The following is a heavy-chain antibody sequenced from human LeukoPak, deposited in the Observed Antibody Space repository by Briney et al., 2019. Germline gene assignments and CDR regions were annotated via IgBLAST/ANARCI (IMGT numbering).Heavy chain of an antibody. Sequence: SVKVSCKASVGTFSSYAISWVRQAPGQGLEWMGRIIPIFGTANYAQKLQGRVTITTDESTSTAYMELSSLRSEDTAVYYCARSPGYDSSGYFPYYFDYWGQGTLVTVSS. J-gene: IGHJ4*02. CDR3: ARSPGYDSSGYFPYYFDY. CDR1: VGTFSSYA. CDR2: IIPIFGTA. V-gene: IGHV1-69*05. D-gene: IGHD3-22*01.